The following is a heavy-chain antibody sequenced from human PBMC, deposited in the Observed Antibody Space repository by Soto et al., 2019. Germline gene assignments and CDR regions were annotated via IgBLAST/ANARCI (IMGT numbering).Heavy chain of an antibody. J-gene: IGHJ6*03. Sequence: PSETLSLTCAVYGGSFSGYYWSWIRQPPGKGLEWIGEINHSGSTNYNPSLKSRVTISVDTSKNQFSLKLSSVTAADTAAYYCARERNYYYYMDVWGKGTTVTVSS. CDR1: GGSFSGYY. V-gene: IGHV4-34*01. CDR2: INHSGST. CDR3: ARERNYYYYMDV.